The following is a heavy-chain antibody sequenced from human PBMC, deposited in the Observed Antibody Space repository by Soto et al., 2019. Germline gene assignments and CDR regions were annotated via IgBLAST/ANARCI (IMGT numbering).Heavy chain of an antibody. Sequence: GGSLRLSCTASGFSLSRYGLHWVRQAPGKGLEWVAGLWSDGIKTSYTDSVKGRFTISRDTSKNMLYLQMNSLGAEDTAVYYCATDLNYWSLLTDHWGQGTLVTVSS. CDR2: LWSDGIKT. CDR3: ATDLNYWSLLTDH. D-gene: IGHD2-8*02. V-gene: IGHV3-33*03. CDR1: GFSLSRYG. J-gene: IGHJ4*02.